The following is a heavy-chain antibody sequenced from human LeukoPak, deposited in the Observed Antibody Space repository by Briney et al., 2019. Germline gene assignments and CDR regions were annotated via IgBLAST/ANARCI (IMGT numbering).Heavy chain of an antibody. V-gene: IGHV4-30-4*01. CDR2: IYYSGST. J-gene: IGHJ4*02. Sequence: PSQTLSLTCTVSGGSISSGDYYWSWIRQPPGKGLEWIGYIYYSGSTYYNPSLKSRVTISVDTSKNQFSLKLSSVTAADTAVYYWARSQLPLSGFGYLGQGTLVTVSS. CDR3: ARSQLPLSGFGY. D-gene: IGHD2-2*01. CDR1: GGSISSGDYY.